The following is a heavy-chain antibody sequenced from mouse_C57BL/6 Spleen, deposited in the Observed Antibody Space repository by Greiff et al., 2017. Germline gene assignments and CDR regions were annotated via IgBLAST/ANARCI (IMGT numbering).Heavy chain of an antibody. V-gene: IGHV14-1*01. J-gene: IGHJ4*01. D-gene: IGHD2-1*01. Sequence: VQLQQPGAELVRPGASVKLSCTASGFNIKDYYMHWVKQRPEQGLEWIGRIDPEDGDTEYAPKFQGKATMTADTSSNTAYLQLSSLTSEDTAVYYCTTGFCGNFYAMDYWGQGTSVTVSS. CDR3: TTGFCGNFYAMDY. CDR1: GFNIKDYY. CDR2: IDPEDGDT.